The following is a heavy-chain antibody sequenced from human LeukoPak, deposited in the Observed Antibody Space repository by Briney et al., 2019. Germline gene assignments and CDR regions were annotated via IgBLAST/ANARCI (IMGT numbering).Heavy chain of an antibody. CDR3: ARSIAAAGNFDY. Sequence: ASVKVSCKASGYTSTSYGISWVRQAPGQGLEWMGWISAYNGNTNYAQKLQGRVTMTTDTSTSTAYMELRSLRSDDTAVYYCARSIAAAGNFDYWGQGTLVTVSS. CDR2: ISAYNGNT. V-gene: IGHV1-18*01. J-gene: IGHJ4*02. D-gene: IGHD6-13*01. CDR1: GYTSTSYG.